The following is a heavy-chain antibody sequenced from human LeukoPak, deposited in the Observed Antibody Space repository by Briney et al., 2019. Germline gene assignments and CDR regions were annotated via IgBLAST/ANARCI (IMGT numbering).Heavy chain of an antibody. Sequence: SETLSLTCTVSGVSISSYYCSWIRQPPGKGLEWIGYMYNSGSTKYNPSLKSRVTISVDTAKNQFSLKLSSVTAADTAVYYCALAARRSASFDYWGHGTLVSVSS. CDR3: ALAARRSASFDY. V-gene: IGHV4-59*01. D-gene: IGHD6-6*01. CDR1: GVSISSYY. J-gene: IGHJ4*01. CDR2: MYNSGST.